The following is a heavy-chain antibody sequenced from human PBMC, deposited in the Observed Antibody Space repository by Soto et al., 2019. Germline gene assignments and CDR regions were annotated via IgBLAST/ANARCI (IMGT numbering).Heavy chain of an antibody. CDR2: ISSGSSYI. J-gene: IGHJ5*02. D-gene: IGHD2-8*01. Sequence: GGSLRLSCAGSGFTFSNYIMTWVRQAPGKGLEWVSSISSGSSYIYYAESLKGRFTISRDDARNSLYLQMNNPRADDTAVYYCVRDSLMRTSWGQGTLVTVSS. CDR3: VRDSLMRTS. CDR1: GFTFSNYI. V-gene: IGHV3-21*01.